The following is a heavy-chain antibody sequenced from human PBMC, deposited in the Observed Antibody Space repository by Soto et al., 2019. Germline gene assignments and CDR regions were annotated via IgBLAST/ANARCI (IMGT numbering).Heavy chain of an antibody. V-gene: IGHV1-69*01. CDR1: GGTFSSYA. Sequence: QVQLVQSGAEVKKPGSSVKVSCKASGGTFSSYAISWVRQAPGQGLEWMGGIIPIFGTANYAQKFQGRVTITADESTSTAYMELSSLRSEDTAVYYCARGRSTIFGVVTERGYFDYWGQGTLVTVSS. CDR2: IIPIFGTA. CDR3: ARGRSTIFGVVTERGYFDY. J-gene: IGHJ4*02. D-gene: IGHD3-3*01.